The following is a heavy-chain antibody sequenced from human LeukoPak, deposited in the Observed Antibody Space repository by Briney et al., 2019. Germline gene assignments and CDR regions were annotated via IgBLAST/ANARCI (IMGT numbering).Heavy chain of an antibody. CDR1: GFTLSDYY. Sequence: PGGSLRLSCAASGFTLSDYYMSWFRLAPGKGLEWVSYSSSSGSTICYADSVKGRFAISRDNAKNSLYLQMNSLRAEDTAVYYCARRRDFIDYWGQGTLVTVSS. CDR3: ARRRDFIDY. J-gene: IGHJ4*02. V-gene: IGHV3-11*01. D-gene: IGHD3/OR15-3a*01. CDR2: SSSSGSTI.